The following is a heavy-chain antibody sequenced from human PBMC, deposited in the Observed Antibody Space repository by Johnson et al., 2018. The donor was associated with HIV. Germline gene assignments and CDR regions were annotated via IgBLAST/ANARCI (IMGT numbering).Heavy chain of an antibody. D-gene: IGHD1-7*01. J-gene: IGHJ3*02. CDR2: IYSGGST. V-gene: IGHV3-66*01. CDR1: GFTVSSNY. Sequence: VQLVESGGRVVRPGESLRLSCEASGFTVSSNYMSWVRQAPGKGLEWVSVIYSGGSTYYADSVKDRFTISRDNSKNTLYLQMNSLRVEDTAVYSCASPGITGTVGAFDIWGQGTMVTVSS. CDR3: ASPGITGTVGAFDI.